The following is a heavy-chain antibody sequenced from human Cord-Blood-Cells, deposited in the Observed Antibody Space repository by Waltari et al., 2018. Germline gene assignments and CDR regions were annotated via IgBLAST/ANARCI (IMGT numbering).Heavy chain of an antibody. V-gene: IGHV1-69*06. CDR2: IIPILGTA. J-gene: IGHJ2*01. CDR1: GGTFRRYA. CDR3: ARASSGWYWYFDL. D-gene: IGHD6-19*01. Sequence: QVQLVQSGAEVKKPGSSVKVSCKASGGTFRRYAISWVRQAPGQGLEWMGRIIPILGTANYAQKFQGRVTITADKSTSTAYMELSSLRSEDTAVYYCARASSGWYWYFDLWGRGTLVTVSS.